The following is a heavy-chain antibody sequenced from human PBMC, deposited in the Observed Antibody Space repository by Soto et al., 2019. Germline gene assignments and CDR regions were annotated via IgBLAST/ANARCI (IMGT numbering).Heavy chain of an antibody. Sequence: EVQLLESGGGLVQPGGSLRLSCAASGFTFSSYAMSWVRQAPGKGLEWVSAISGSGGSTYYADSVEGRFTISRDNSKNTLYLQMDSLRVEDTAVYYCAKWGTVGGVIIGGFDYWGQGTLVTVSS. CDR2: ISGSGGST. CDR3: AKWGTVGGVIIGGFDY. V-gene: IGHV3-23*01. CDR1: GFTFSSYA. J-gene: IGHJ4*02. D-gene: IGHD3-10*01.